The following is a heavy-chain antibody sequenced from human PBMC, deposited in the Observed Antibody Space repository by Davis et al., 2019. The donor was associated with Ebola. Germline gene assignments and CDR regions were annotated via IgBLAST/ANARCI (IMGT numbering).Heavy chain of an antibody. Sequence: MPSETLSLTCAVYGGSFSGYYWTWIRQPPGKGLEWIGEINHSGSTNYNPSLKSRVTISADTSKKQLFLKINSVTAADTAVYYCARAGSSGWYTTTMDVWGQGTTVTVSS. CDR1: GGSFSGYY. J-gene: IGHJ6*02. CDR2: INHSGST. D-gene: IGHD6-19*01. V-gene: IGHV4-34*01. CDR3: ARAGSSGWYTTTMDV.